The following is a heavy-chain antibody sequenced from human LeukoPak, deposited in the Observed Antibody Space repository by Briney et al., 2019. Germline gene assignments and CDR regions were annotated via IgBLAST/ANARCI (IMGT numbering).Heavy chain of an antibody. V-gene: IGHV4-61*02. CDR1: GGSLSSGGYY. J-gene: IGHJ4*02. D-gene: IGHD3-22*01. CDR2: IYTNGNT. CDR3: ASQRITMIVWGFRY. Sequence: SETLSLTCTVSGGSLSSGGYYWSWIRQPAGKGPEWIGRIYTNGNTNYNPSLKSRVTISVDTSKNQFSLKLSSVTAADTAVYYCASQRITMIVWGFRYWGQGTLVTVSS.